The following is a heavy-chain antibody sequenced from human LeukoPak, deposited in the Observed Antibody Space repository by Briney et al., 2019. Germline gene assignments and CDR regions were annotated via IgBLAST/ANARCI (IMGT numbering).Heavy chain of an antibody. D-gene: IGHD2-2*01. J-gene: IGHJ4*02. CDR3: ERRVDCSSTSCYRTPYFDY. CDR1: GCSISSSSYY. V-gene: IGHV4-39*01. Sequence: SETLSLTCTVSGCSISSSSYYWGWIRQPPGKGLEWIGSSYYSGSTYYNPSLKSRVTISADTSKNPFSLKLSSVTAADTAVYYCERRVDCSSTSCYRTPYFDYWGQGTLVTVSS. CDR2: SYYSGST.